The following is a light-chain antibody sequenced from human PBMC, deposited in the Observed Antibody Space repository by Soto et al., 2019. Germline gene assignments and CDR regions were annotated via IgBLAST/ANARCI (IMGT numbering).Light chain of an antibody. Sequence: DVEMPQSPSALPASIGDRVTITCQASQDISDVLNWYQQQPGKAPKVLIYDASKLQTGVPSRFSGRGSGKDFTFTISSLQPDDSGTYYCQQFYDLPITFGQGTRLEI. V-gene: IGKV1-33*01. CDR2: DAS. CDR1: QDISDV. J-gene: IGKJ5*01. CDR3: QQFYDLPIT.